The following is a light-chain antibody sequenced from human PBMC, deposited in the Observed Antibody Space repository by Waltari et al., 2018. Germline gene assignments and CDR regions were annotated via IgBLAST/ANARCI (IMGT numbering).Light chain of an antibody. J-gene: IGKJ2*03. CDR2: YAS. V-gene: IGKV3D-15*01. Sequence: ETMMMQSPATLSLSPGERATLSCRASQSVGSTLAWYQQKPGQAPRLLIYYASKRATGSPDRFSGSGSGTDFTLTISSLDPEDVGVYYCQKYNDWPPSFGQGTKVEIK. CDR3: QKYNDWPPS. CDR1: QSVGST.